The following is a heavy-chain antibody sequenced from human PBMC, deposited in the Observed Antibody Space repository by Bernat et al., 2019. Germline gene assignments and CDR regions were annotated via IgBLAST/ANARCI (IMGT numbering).Heavy chain of an antibody. CDR3: AKDLARNKVVAATFDY. J-gene: IGHJ4*02. CDR2: ISGSGGST. Sequence: EVQLLESGGGLVQPGGSLRLSCAASGFTFSSYAMSWVRQAPGKGLGWVSAISGSGGSTYYADSVKGRFTISRDNTKNTLYLQMNSMRAEDTAVYYCAKDLARNKVVAATFDYWGQGTLVTVSS. V-gene: IGHV3-23*01. D-gene: IGHD2-15*01. CDR1: GFTFSSYA.